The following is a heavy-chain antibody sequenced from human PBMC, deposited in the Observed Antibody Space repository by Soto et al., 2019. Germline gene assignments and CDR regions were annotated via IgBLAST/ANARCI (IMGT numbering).Heavy chain of an antibody. V-gene: IGHV4-30-4*01. CDR2: IYYSGST. Sequence: QVQLQESGPGLVKPSQTLSLTCTVSGGSISSGDYYWSWIRQPPGKGLEWIGYIYYSGSTYYNPSLKSRVTISVDTSKNQFSLKLSSVTDADTAVYYCARAQGGHDYYYYGMDVWGQGTTVTVSS. J-gene: IGHJ6*02. CDR3: ARAQGGHDYYYYGMDV. CDR1: GGSISSGDYY. D-gene: IGHD1-26*01.